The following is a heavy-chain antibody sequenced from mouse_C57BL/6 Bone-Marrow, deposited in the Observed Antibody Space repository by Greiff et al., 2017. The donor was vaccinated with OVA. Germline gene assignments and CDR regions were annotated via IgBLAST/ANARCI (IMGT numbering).Heavy chain of an antibody. CDR3: ARRSVMPYYFDY. CDR2: ISSGSSTI. V-gene: IGHV5-17*01. Sequence: EVQLVESGGGLVKPGGSLKLSCAASGFTFSDYGMHWVRQAPEKGLEWVAYISSGSSTIYYADTVKGRFTISRDNAKNTLFLQMTSLRSEDTAMYYCARRSVMPYYFDYWGQGTTLTVSS. J-gene: IGHJ2*01. D-gene: IGHD6-5*01. CDR1: GFTFSDYG.